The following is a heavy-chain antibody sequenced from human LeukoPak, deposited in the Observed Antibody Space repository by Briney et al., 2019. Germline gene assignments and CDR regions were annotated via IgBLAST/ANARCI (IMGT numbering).Heavy chain of an antibody. J-gene: IGHJ5*02. Sequence: PGGSLRLSCAASGFTFSSYWMHWVRQAPGKGLVWVSRINSDGSSTSYAGSVKGRFTISRDNAKNTLYLQMNSLRAEDTAVYYCAREAVVVPANWFDPWGQGTLVTVSS. D-gene: IGHD2-2*01. V-gene: IGHV3-74*01. CDR1: GFTFSSYW. CDR3: AREAVVVPANWFDP. CDR2: INSDGSST.